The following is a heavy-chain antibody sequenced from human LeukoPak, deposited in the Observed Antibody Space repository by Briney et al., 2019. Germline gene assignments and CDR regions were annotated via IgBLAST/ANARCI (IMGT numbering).Heavy chain of an antibody. CDR1: GGSISSYY. CDR2: IYYSGST. D-gene: IGHD3-22*01. Sequence: TSETLSLTCTVSGGSISSYYWSWIRQPPGKGLEWIGYIYYSGSTNYNPSLKSRVTISVDTSKNQFSLKLSSVTAADTAVYYCARAPYYYDSSGYYLHAFDIWGQGTMVTVSS. V-gene: IGHV4-59*01. J-gene: IGHJ3*02. CDR3: ARAPYYYDSSGYYLHAFDI.